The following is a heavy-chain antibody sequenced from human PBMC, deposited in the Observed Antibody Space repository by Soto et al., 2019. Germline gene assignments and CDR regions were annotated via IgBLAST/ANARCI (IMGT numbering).Heavy chain of an antibody. D-gene: IGHD4-17*01. CDR2: ISAYNGNT. J-gene: IGHJ4*02. CDR1: GYTFTIYG. Sequence: ASAKVSCKASGYTFTIYGISWVRQAPGQGLEWMGWISAYNGNTNYAQKLQGRVTMTWDTSITTAYLDLTRLTTNDTATYFCATWVDYGDFEGFDFWGQGTLVTVSS. CDR3: ATWVDYGDFEGFDF. V-gene: IGHV1-18*01.